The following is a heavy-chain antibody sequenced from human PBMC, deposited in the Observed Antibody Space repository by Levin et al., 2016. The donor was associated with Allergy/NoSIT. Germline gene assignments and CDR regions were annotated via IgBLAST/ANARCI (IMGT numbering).Heavy chain of an antibody. J-gene: IGHJ4*02. V-gene: IGHV5-51*01. CDR3: ARHGIAAAGEE. Sequence: VRQMPGKGLEWMGIIYPGDSDTRYSPSFQGQVTISADKSISTAYLQWSSLKASDTAMYYCARHGIAAAGEEWGQGTLVTVSS. D-gene: IGHD6-13*01. CDR2: IYPGDSDT.